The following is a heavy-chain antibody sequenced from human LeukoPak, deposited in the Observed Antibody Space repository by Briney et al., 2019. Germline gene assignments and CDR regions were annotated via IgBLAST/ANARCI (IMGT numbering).Heavy chain of an antibody. D-gene: IGHD7-27*01. V-gene: IGHV3-74*01. CDR3: ARVWAWGSGNYFDN. CDR1: GFTFSNYW. J-gene: IGHJ4*02. Sequence: PGGSLRLSCAASGFTFSNYWMHWVRQAPGKGLVWVSGMNSDGSITSYADSVKGRFTISRDNAKNSLYLQMNSLRVEDTALYYCARVWAWGSGNYFDNWGQGTLVTVSS. CDR2: MNSDGSIT.